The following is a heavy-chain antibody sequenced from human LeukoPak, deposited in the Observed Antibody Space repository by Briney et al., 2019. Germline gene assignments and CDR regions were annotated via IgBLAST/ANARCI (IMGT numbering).Heavy chain of an antibody. CDR2: AGWAGGTT. V-gene: IGHV3-43*01. CDR3: AKELDTMFFDY. Sequence: GGSLRLSCATSGFNFDRYTIHWVRQAPGKGLEWVSLAGWAGGTTYYSDSVRGRFTIPRDSGKNSVYLQMNSLTTDDTAFYFCAKELDTMFFDYWGQGALVTVSS. D-gene: IGHD5-18*01. CDR1: GFNFDRYT. J-gene: IGHJ4*02.